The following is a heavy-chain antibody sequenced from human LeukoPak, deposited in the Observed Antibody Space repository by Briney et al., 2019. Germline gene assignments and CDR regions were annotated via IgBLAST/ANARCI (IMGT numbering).Heavy chain of an antibody. D-gene: IGHD2-2*01. CDR1: GFTFSSYA. CDR2: IRGSGDIT. J-gene: IGHJ4*01. Sequence: GGSLRLSCAASGFTFSSYAMSWGRQAPGKGLEWVSGIRGSGDITYYADSVKGRFTISRDNFKNTLYLQMNSLRAEDTAVYYCAKTRIVCTSVSCPGGGFDYWGHGTLVTVSS. CDR3: AKTRIVCTSVSCPGGGFDY. V-gene: IGHV3-23*01.